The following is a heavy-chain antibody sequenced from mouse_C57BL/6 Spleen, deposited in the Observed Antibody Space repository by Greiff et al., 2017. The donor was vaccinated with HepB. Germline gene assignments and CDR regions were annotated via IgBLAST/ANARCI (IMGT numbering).Heavy chain of an antibody. Sequence: EVQLQQSGAELVRPGASVKLSCTASGFNIKDYYMHWVKQRPEQGLEWIGRIDPEDGDTEYAPKFPGKATMTADTSSNTAYLQLSSLTSEDTAVYYSTTHYYGSSLDYWGQGTTLTVSS. J-gene: IGHJ2*01. D-gene: IGHD1-1*01. CDR1: GFNIKDYY. V-gene: IGHV14-1*01. CDR2: IDPEDGDT. CDR3: TTHYYGSSLDY.